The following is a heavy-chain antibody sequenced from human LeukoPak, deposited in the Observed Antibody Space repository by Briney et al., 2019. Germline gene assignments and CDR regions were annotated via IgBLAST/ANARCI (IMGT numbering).Heavy chain of an antibody. J-gene: IGHJ4*02. CDR2: IYYSGST. CDR1: GGSISSSNYY. D-gene: IGHD3-22*01. Sequence: SETLSLTCTVSGGSISSSNYYWGWIRQPPGKGLEWIGSIYYSGSTYYNPSLKSRVTISVDTSKNQFSLKLSSVTAADTAVYYCARDYYYYDITGYYYPLNYWGQGTLVTVSS. V-gene: IGHV4-39*07. CDR3: ARDYYYYDITGYYYPLNY.